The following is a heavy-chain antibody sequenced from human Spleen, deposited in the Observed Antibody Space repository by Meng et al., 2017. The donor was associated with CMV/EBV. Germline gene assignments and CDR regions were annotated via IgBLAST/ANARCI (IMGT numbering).Heavy chain of an antibody. CDR3: ARANGYFNWFDP. Sequence: GESLKISCVASGFTGFTFNNYWMHWVRQVPGKGLVWVSRINSVGSITNYADSVKGRFTISRDNAKNTLFLQMNSLRVEDTAVYYCARANGYFNWFDPWGQGTLVTVSS. V-gene: IGHV3-74*01. D-gene: IGHD5-18*01. J-gene: IGHJ5*02. CDR2: INSVGSIT. CDR1: GFTGFTFNNYW.